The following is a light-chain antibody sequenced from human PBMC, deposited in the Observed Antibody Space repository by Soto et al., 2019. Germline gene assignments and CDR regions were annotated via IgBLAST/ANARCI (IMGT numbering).Light chain of an antibody. CDR1: QSVGSN. Sequence: EIVMTQSPATLSVSPGERATLSCRASQSVGSNLAWYQQKAGQAPRLLIFGASTRATGIPARFSGSGSGTEFTLTISSLQSEDFAVYYCQQYNDWPLTFGGGTKVDIK. CDR2: GAS. J-gene: IGKJ4*01. V-gene: IGKV3D-15*01. CDR3: QQYNDWPLT.